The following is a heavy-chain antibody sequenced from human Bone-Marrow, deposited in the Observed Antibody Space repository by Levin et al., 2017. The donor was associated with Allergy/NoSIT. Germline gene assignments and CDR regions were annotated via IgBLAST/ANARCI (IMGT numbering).Heavy chain of an antibody. CDR2: MYTGGST. CDR3: ARGPPQWLVPGD. V-gene: IGHV3-53*01. CDR1: GFTVSTNY. J-gene: IGHJ4*02. D-gene: IGHD6-19*01. Sequence: GESLKISCAASGFTVSTNYMSWVRQAPGKGLDWVSVMYTGGSTYYADSVKGRFIISRDISENTIFLQMNSLRVDDTAIYYCARGPPQWLVPGDWGQGTLVTVST.